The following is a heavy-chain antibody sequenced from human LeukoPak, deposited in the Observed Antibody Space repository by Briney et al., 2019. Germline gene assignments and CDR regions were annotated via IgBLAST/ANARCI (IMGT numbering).Heavy chain of an antibody. Sequence: ASVKVSCKASGYTFTGYHMHWVRQAPGQGLEWMGWINPNSGGTNYAQKFQGRVTMTRDTSISTAYMELSRLRSDDTAVYYCARDPIFYGSGSYYNVTNWFDPWGQGTLVTVSS. CDR1: GYTFTGYH. CDR3: ARDPIFYGSGSYYNVTNWFDP. V-gene: IGHV1-2*02. D-gene: IGHD3-10*01. CDR2: INPNSGGT. J-gene: IGHJ5*02.